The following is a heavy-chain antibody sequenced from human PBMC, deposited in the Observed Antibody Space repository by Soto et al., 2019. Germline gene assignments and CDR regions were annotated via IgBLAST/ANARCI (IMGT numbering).Heavy chain of an antibody. CDR1: GDSISSDDYY. CDR3: ARVLLTMLVVD. V-gene: IGHV4-30-4*01. J-gene: IGHJ4*02. Sequence: KPSETLSLTCTVSGDSISSDDYYWSWIRQPPGKGLEWIGYIYYSGSTYYNPSLKSRVTMSVDTSKNQFSLKLTSVTAADTAVYYCARVLLTMLVVDWGQGALVTVS. CDR2: IYYSGST. D-gene: IGHD3-22*01.